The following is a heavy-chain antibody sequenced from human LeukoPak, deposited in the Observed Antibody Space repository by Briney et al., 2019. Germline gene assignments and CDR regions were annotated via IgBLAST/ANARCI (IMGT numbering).Heavy chain of an antibody. CDR3: GRVISGAIDY. CDR2: IKHDGSER. D-gene: IGHD2-15*01. V-gene: IGHV3-7*01. Sequence: GGSLRLSCAASGFTFGGYSMSWVRQAPGKGLEWVANIKHDGSERFYVDCVKGRFTISKDNAENSMYLQMNSLSAEDTAVYYCGRVISGAIDYWGQGTLVTVSS. J-gene: IGHJ4*02. CDR1: GFTFGGYS.